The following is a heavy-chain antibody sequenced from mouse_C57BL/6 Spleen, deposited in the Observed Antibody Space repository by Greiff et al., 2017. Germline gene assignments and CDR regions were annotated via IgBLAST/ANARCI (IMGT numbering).Heavy chain of an antibody. J-gene: IGHJ4*01. CDR1: GYTFTSYW. Sequence: VQLQQPGAELVRPGSSVKLSCKASGYTFTSYWMHWVKQRPIQGLEWIGNIDPSDSETHYNQKFKDKATLTVDKSSSTAYMQLSSLTSEDSAVYYCARADGLYAMDYWGQGTSVTVSS. D-gene: IGHD2-3*01. CDR3: ARADGLYAMDY. CDR2: IDPSDSET. V-gene: IGHV1-52*01.